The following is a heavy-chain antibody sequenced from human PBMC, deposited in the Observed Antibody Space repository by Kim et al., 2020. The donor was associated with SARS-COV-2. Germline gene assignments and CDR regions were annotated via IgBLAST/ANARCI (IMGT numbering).Heavy chain of an antibody. CDR3: TTAHPQEGGWLVLFGERGDSHFDY. CDR2: IKSKTDGGTT. J-gene: IGHJ4*01. CDR1: GFTFSNAW. D-gene: IGHD6-19*01. Sequence: GGSLRLSCAASGFTFSNAWMSWVRQAPGKGLEWVGRIKSKTDGGTTDYAAPVKGRFTISRDDSKNTLYLQMNSLKTEDTAVYYCTTAHPQEGGWLVLFGERGDSHFDYWGHGTLVTVSS. V-gene: IGHV3-15*01.